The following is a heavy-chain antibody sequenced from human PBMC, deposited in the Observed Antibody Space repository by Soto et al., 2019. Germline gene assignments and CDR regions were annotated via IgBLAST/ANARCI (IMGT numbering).Heavy chain of an antibody. V-gene: IGHV4-59*08. CDR1: GCSISSYY. CDR2: IYYSGST. Sequence: QVQLQESGPGLVKPSETLSLTCTVSGCSISSYYWSWIRQPPGKGLEWIGYIYYSGSTNYNPSLKSRVTISVDTSKNECSLKLSSVTAADTAVYYCARQGPYGMDVWGQGTTVTVSS. J-gene: IGHJ6*02. CDR3: ARQGPYGMDV.